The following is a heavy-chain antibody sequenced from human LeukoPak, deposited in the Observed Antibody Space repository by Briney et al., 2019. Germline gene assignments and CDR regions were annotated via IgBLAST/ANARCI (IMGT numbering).Heavy chain of an antibody. D-gene: IGHD3-22*01. CDR3: ARDRYYYDSSGYPPLDY. CDR2: ISYDGTNK. Sequence: AGGSLRLSCAASGFTFSNYDMHWVRQAPGKGLEWVAVISYDGTNKYYADSVKGRFTISRDNSKNTLYLQMNSLRAEDTAVYYCARDRYYYDSSGYPPLDYWGQGTLATVSS. CDR1: GFTFSNYD. V-gene: IGHV3-30*03. J-gene: IGHJ4*02.